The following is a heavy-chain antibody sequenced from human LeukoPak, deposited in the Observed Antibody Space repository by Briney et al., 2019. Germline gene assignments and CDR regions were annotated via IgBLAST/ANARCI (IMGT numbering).Heavy chain of an antibody. J-gene: IGHJ4*02. CDR2: ISRTTGSI. CDR3: ARESILGTTTDYFDY. D-gene: IGHD1-26*01. Sequence: GGSLRLSCEAAGFTASSYTMNWVRQAPGKGLEWVSLISRTTGSIYYADSVRGRFTISRDSATNSVYLQMNRLRAEDTAIYYCARESILGTTTDYFDYWGQGTRVIVSS. CDR1: GFTASSYT. V-gene: IGHV3-48*04.